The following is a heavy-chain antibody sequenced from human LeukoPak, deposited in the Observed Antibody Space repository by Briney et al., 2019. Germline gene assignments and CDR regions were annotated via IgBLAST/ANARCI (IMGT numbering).Heavy chain of an antibody. CDR2: IIPIFGTA. D-gene: IGHD2-15*01. Sequence: SVKVSCKASGGTFSSYAISWVRQAPGQGLEWMGRIIPIFGTANYAQKFQGRVTITADKSTSTAYMELSSLRSEDTAVYYCARDQVPYCSGGSRYSDYWGQGTLVTVSS. CDR1: GGTFSSYA. CDR3: ARDQVPYCSGGSRYSDY. V-gene: IGHV1-69*06. J-gene: IGHJ4*02.